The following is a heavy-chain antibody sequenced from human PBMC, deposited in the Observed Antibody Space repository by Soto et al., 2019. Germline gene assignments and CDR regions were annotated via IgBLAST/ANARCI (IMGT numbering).Heavy chain of an antibody. CDR2: ISGSGGST. V-gene: IGHV3-23*01. D-gene: IGHD3-10*01. J-gene: IGHJ4*02. CDR1: GFTFSSYA. Sequence: PGGSLRLSCAASGFTFSSYAMSWVRQAPGKGLEWVSAISGSGGSTYYADSVKGRFTISRDNSKNTLKLQMNSLRAEDTAVYYCAKCQGWFGLCYFDYWGQGTLVTVSS. CDR3: AKCQGWFGLCYFDY.